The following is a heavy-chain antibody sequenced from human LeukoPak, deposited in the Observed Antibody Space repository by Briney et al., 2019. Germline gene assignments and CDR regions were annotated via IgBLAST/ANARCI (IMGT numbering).Heavy chain of an antibody. CDR3: ARVNPPVATFDY. Sequence: SETLSLTCNVSGYSISSTFYGAWIRQPPAKGLEWIATISHSTTTYYTPSLKSRLTMSMDTSKNQFSLKLRSVTVADTAVYYCARVNPPVATFDYWGQGTLVSVSS. V-gene: IGHV4-38-2*02. CDR2: ISHSTTT. CDR1: GYSISSTFY. D-gene: IGHD2-21*01. J-gene: IGHJ4*02.